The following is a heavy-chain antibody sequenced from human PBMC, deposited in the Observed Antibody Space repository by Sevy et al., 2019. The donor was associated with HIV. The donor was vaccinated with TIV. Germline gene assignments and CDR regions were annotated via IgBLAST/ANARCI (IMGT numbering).Heavy chain of an antibody. CDR2: ISHDGGTQ. D-gene: IGHD2-21*02. J-gene: IGHJ5*02. CDR1: GFTFSSYS. V-gene: IGHV3-30*04. CDR3: ARDALPFCGGDCYSHFFDP. Sequence: GGSLRLSCVGSGFTFSSYSFNWVRLAPGKGLEWVSLISHDGGTQFFADSVRGRFTISRDNSKNTLWLGLNSLSPEDTAVYFCARDALPFCGGDCYSHFFDPWGQGTLVTVSS.